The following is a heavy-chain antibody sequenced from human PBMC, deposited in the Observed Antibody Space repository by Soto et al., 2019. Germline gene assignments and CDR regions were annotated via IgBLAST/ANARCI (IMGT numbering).Heavy chain of an antibody. CDR3: AAIGGSSKGDY. J-gene: IGHJ4*02. Sequence: QMQLVQSGPEVKKPGTSVKVSCKASGFTFTSSAVQWVRQARGQRLEWIGWIVVGSGNTNYAQKFQEXXTXTXAMSTSTAYMELSSLRSEDTAVYYCAAIGGSSKGDYWGQGTLVTVSS. CDR1: GFTFTSSA. V-gene: IGHV1-58*01. CDR2: IVVGSGNT. D-gene: IGHD1-26*01.